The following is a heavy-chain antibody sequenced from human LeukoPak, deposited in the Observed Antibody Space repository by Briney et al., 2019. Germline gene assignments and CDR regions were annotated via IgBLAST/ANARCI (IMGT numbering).Heavy chain of an antibody. CDR1: GFTFSSYS. D-gene: IGHD5-12*01. CDR2: ISSSSSYI. V-gene: IGHV3-21*01. Sequence: PGGSLRLSCAASGFTFSSYSMNWVRQAPGKGLEWVSSISSSSSYIYYADSVKGRFTISRDSAKNSLYLQMNSLRAEDTAVYYCARDEGYSGYAQYYYYGMDVWGQGTTVTVSS. J-gene: IGHJ6*02. CDR3: ARDEGYSGYAQYYYYGMDV.